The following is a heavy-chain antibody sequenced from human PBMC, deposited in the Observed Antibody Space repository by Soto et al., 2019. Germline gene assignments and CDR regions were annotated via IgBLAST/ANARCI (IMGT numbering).Heavy chain of an antibody. CDR1: GGSFSGYY. V-gene: IGHV4-34*01. J-gene: IGHJ4*02. CDR2: INHSGST. Sequence: QVQLQQWGAGLLKPSETLSLTCAVYGGSFSGYYWSWIRQPPGKGLEWIGEINHSGSTNYNPSLKSRVPISVDTSKNQFSLKLSSVTAADTAVYYCARVSFNYYGSGSYYNPYYYFDYWGQGTLVTVSS. CDR3: ARVSFNYYGSGSYYNPYYYFDY. D-gene: IGHD3-10*01.